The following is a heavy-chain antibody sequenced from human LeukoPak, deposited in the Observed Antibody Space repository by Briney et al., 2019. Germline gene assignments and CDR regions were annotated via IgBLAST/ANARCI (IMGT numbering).Heavy chain of an antibody. Sequence: VASVKVSCKASGYTFSVYYIHWLRQAPGQGLEWLGWINPNNGGTLYSQKFQGGVTMSRDTSISAVYMELNRLTTDDTAVYFCARGVATTGAKFFEYWGQGTLVTVSS. V-gene: IGHV1-2*02. CDR2: INPNNGGT. CDR3: ARGVATTGAKFFEY. CDR1: GYTFSVYY. D-gene: IGHD6-13*01. J-gene: IGHJ4*02.